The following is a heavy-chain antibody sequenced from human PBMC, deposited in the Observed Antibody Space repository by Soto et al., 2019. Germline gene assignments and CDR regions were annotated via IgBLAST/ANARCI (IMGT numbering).Heavy chain of an antibody. J-gene: IGHJ4*02. CDR2: ISYDGSNE. V-gene: IGHV3-30*18. Sequence: PGGSLRLSCEASGFIFNNYGMHWVRQAPGKGLEWVAHISYDGSNEHYVDSVKGRFTISRDNSKNTVYLQMNSLRAEDTAVYYCAKDTYYRDSSGYYVFDYWGQGTLVTVS. D-gene: IGHD3-22*01. CDR3: AKDTYYRDSSGYYVFDY. CDR1: GFIFNNYG.